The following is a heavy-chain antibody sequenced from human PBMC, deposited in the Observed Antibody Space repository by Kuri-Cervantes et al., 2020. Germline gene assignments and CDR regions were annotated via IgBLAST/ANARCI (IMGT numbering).Heavy chain of an antibody. D-gene: IGHD1-26*01. V-gene: IGHV1-18*01. CDR1: GYSFSSYG. Sequence: ASVKVSCKASGYSFSSYGISWVRQAPGQGLEWMGWISAYNGNTYYAHKAQGRVTMTRNTSISTAYMEPSSLRSEDTAVYYCARATTKPQGYYYYYGMDVWGQGTTVTVSS. CDR2: ISAYNGNT. J-gene: IGHJ6*02. CDR3: ARATTKPQGYYYYYGMDV.